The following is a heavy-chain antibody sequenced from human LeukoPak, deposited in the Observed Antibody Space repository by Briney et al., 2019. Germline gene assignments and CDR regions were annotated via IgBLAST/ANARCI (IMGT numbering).Heavy chain of an antibody. D-gene: IGHD5-18*01. J-gene: IGHJ5*02. CDR2: INPNSGGT. CDR1: GYTFTGYY. CDR3: ARDTAMVTYWFDP. Sequence: ASVKVSCKASGYTFTGYYMHWVRQAPRQGLEWMGWINPNSGGTNCAQKFQGRVTMTRDTSISTAYMELSRLRSDDTAVYYCARDTAMVTYWFDPWGQGTLVTVSS. V-gene: IGHV1-2*02.